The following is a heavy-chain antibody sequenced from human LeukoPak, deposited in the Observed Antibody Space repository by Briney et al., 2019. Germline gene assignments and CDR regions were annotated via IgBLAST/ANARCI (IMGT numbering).Heavy chain of an antibody. V-gene: IGHV1-69*04. CDR3: ARGGGYDSSGTTLYHYYGMDV. D-gene: IGHD3-22*01. CDR2: IIPILGIA. CDR1: GGTFSSYA. J-gene: IGHJ6*02. Sequence: ASVKVSCKASGGTFSSYAISWVRQAPGQGLEWMGRIIPILGIANYAQKFQGRVTITADKSTSTAYMELSSLRSEDTAVYYCARGGGYDSSGTTLYHYYGMDVWGQGTTVTVSS.